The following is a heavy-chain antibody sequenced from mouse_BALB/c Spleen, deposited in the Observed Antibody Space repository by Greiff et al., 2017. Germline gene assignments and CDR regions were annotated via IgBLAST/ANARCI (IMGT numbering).Heavy chain of an antibody. CDR1: GFSLTSYG. CDR3: ARGGIGDYDCLCAY. J-gene: IGHJ3*01. V-gene: IGHV2-9*02. CDR2: IWAGGST. Sequence: VQLQQSGPGLVAPSQSLSITCTVSGFSLTSYGVHWVRQPPGKGLEWLGVIWAGGSTNYNSALMSRLSISKDNSKSQVFLKMNSLQTDDTAMYYCARGGIGDYDCLCAYWGQGTLVTVSA. D-gene: IGHD2-4*01.